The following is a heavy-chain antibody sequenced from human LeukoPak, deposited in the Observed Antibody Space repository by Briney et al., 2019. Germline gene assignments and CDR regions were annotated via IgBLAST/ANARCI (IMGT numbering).Heavy chain of an antibody. D-gene: IGHD2-2*01. CDR2: ISGSGGGT. Sequence: GGSLRLSCTASGFTFSSYTMSWVRQAPGKGLEWVSAISGSGGGTYYADSVKGRFTISRDNSKNTLYLQMNSLRAEDTAVYYCAKDTVVVPVAVDYWGQGALVTVSS. CDR1: GFTFSSYT. J-gene: IGHJ4*02. V-gene: IGHV3-23*01. CDR3: AKDTVVVPVAVDY.